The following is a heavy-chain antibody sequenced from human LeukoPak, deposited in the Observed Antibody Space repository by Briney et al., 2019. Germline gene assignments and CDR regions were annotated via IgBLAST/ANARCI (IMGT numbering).Heavy chain of an antibody. V-gene: IGHV1-2*02. D-gene: IGHD6-25*01. J-gene: IGHJ5*02. CDR3: ARDIQTYSSGFDP. CDR2: INPDSGFT. CDR1: GYKFTDDY. Sequence: ASVKVSCKASGYKFTDDYMHWVRQAPGQGLEFMGWINPDSGFTNYAQKFKGRVTMTRDTSISTAYLEVRSLTSDDTAVYYCARDIQTYSSGFDPWGQGTLVTVSS.